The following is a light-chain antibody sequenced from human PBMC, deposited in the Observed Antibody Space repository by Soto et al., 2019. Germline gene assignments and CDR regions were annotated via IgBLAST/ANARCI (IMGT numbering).Light chain of an antibody. V-gene: IGLV2-23*02. CDR1: SSDVGSYNL. CDR3: CSYAGSSPYV. J-gene: IGLJ1*01. Sequence: QSALTQPASVSGSPGQSITISCTGTSSDVGSYNLVSWYQQHPGKAPKLMIYEVSKRPSGVSNRFSGSKSGNTASLTISGLQAEDEADYYCCSYAGSSPYVFGTGTNVTVL. CDR2: EVS.